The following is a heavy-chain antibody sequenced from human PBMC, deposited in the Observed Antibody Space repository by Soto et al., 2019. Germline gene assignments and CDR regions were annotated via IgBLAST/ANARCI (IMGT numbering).Heavy chain of an antibody. V-gene: IGHV3-53*01. CDR2: IYRDNNT. Sequence: GGSLRLSCAASGFTVSSDSMTWVRQAPGKGLEWISIIYRDNNTDYADSVKGRFSISRDTSKNILYLQMNSLRAEDTAEYYCARHYSAMGVWGQGTTVTVSS. CDR3: ARHYSAMGV. CDR1: GFTVSSDS. J-gene: IGHJ6*02.